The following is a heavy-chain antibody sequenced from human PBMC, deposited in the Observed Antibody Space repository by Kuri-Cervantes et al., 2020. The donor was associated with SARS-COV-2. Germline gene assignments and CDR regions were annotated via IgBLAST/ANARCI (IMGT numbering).Heavy chain of an antibody. V-gene: IGHV3-30*04. CDR1: GFTFSSYA. J-gene: IGHJ4*02. CDR2: ISYDGSNK. Sequence: GESLKISCAASGFTFSSYAMHWVRQAPGKGLKWVAVISYDGSNKYYADSVKGRFTISRDNSKNTLYLQMNSLRAEDTAVYYCARTTGLYTLLDYWGQGTLVTVSS. CDR3: ARTTGLYTLLDY. D-gene: IGHD2-2*02.